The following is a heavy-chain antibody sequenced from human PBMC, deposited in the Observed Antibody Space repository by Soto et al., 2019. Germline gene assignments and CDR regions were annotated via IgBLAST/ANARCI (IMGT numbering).Heavy chain of an antibody. CDR1: GVSISSDGHY. CDR2: IQNTGST. D-gene: IGHD3-16*02. CDR3: AREMITFGGVIADDWFDP. Sequence: QVELQESGPGLVRPSQTLSLTCTVSGVSISSDGHYWSWIRQLPGKGLEWIGYIQNTGSTSYSPSLRGPVTISPDISKNHFSLQLNSVTAADTAIYYCAREMITFGGVIADDWFDPWGQGTLVTVSS. J-gene: IGHJ5*02. V-gene: IGHV4-31*01.